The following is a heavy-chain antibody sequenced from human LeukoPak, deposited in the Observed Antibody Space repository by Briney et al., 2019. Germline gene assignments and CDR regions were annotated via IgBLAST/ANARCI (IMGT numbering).Heavy chain of an antibody. CDR1: GYTFTSYG. D-gene: IGHD5-12*01. Sequence: ASVKVSCKASGYTFTSYGISWVRQAPGQGLEWMGWISAYSGNTNYAQKLQGRVTMTTDTSTSTAYMELRSLRSEDTAVYYCARDRERHVTWGSGSPLDIWGQGTMVTVSS. CDR2: ISAYSGNT. V-gene: IGHV1-18*01. J-gene: IGHJ3*02. CDR3: ARDRERHVTWGSGSPLDI.